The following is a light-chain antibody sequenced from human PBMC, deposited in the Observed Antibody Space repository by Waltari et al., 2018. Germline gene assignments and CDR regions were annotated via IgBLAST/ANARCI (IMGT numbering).Light chain of an antibody. Sequence: IQMTQSPSSLSASVGDRVTITCRASQSISTYLNWYQQKPGKAPKLLIFATSSLQSGGPSRFSGSGSGTDFTLSVSSLQPEDFATYFCQQTYSTLYTFGQGTKLEIK. CDR3: QQTYSTLYT. J-gene: IGKJ2*01. CDR1: QSISTY. CDR2: ATS. V-gene: IGKV1-39*01.